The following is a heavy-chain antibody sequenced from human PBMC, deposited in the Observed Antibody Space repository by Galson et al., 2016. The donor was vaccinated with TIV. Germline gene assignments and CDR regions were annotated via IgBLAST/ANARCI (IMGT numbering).Heavy chain of an antibody. CDR1: GGTFSSYV. CDR3: ASDRNSSFATSHYYYGMGV. CDR2: IIPLFRTT. V-gene: IGHV1-69*13. D-gene: IGHD2-15*01. Sequence: SVKVSCKASGGTFSSYVFNWVRLAPGQGLEWMGGIIPLFRTTNYAQKFQGRVTITADESTNTAYMELNSLRSGDTAVYYCASDRNSSFATSHYYYGMGVWGQGTTVTVSS. J-gene: IGHJ6*02.